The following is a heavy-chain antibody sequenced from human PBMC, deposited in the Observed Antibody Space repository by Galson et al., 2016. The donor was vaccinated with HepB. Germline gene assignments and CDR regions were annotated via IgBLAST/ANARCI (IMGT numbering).Heavy chain of an antibody. CDR1: GFNFANYW. CDR2: ILPVDSDT. D-gene: IGHD3-10*01. CDR3: ARHDGGGRYSNFDH. J-gene: IGHJ4*02. Sequence: QSGAEVKKPGESLQISCTGSGFNFANYWIAWVRQMPGKGLEWMGIILPVDSDTRYGPSFQGQVTISADKSTNTACVQWSSLKASDRGIYYCARHDGGGRYSNFDHWGQGTLVTVSS. V-gene: IGHV5-51*01.